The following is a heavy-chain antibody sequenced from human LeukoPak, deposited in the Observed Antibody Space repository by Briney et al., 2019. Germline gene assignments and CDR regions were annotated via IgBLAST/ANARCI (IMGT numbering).Heavy chain of an antibody. V-gene: IGHV4-4*07. Sequence: SETLSLTCTVSGGSISGYYWSWIRQPAGKGLEWIGRIYTSGSTNYNPSLKSRVTMSVDTSKNQFSLKLSSVTAADTAVYYCARGGFLKDGSGSYYNYYMDVWGKGTTVTVSS. J-gene: IGHJ6*03. CDR2: IYTSGST. D-gene: IGHD3-10*01. CDR1: GGSISGYY. CDR3: ARGGFLKDGSGSYYNYYMDV.